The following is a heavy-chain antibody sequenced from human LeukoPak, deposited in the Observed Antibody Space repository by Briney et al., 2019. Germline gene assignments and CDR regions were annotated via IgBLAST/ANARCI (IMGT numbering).Heavy chain of an antibody. CDR2: ISSSGSTI. CDR1: GFTFNDYY. J-gene: IGHJ4*02. V-gene: IGHV3-11*04. Sequence: GGSLRLSCAASGFTFNDYYMSWIRQAPGKGLEWVSYISSSGSTIYYADSVKGRFTISRDNAKNSLYLQMNSLRAEDTAVYYCARVSRNSGSYLTFDYWGQGTLVTVSS. CDR3: ARVSRNSGSYLTFDY. D-gene: IGHD1-26*01.